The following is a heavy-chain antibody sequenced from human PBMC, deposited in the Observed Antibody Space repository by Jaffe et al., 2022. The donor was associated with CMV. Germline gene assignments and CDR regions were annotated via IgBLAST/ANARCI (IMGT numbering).Heavy chain of an antibody. J-gene: IGHJ4*02. CDR3: ARRGSGTSPLFDY. D-gene: IGHD3-3*01. Sequence: QLQLQESGPGLVRPSETLSLTCTVSGGSVSSSSYFWGWIRQAPGKGLEWIGTVYYDRTTYYHPSLKSRVSISIDTSKNQFSLKLRSVTAADTAIYYCARRGSGTSPLFDYWGQGSLVKVSS. CDR1: GGSVSSSSYF. CDR2: VYYDRTT. V-gene: IGHV4-39*01.